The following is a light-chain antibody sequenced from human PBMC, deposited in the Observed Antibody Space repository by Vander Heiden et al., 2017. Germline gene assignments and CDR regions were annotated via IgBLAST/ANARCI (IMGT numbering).Light chain of an antibody. V-gene: IGLV1-47*01. CDR2: RNN. CDR1: SSNIGSNY. J-gene: IGLJ1*01. CDR3: AAWDDSLSGRV. Sequence: QSVFTQLPPPSGTPGQWVTIPCPGRSSNIGSNYVYWYQQLPGTAPKLLIYRNNQRPSGVPDRFSGSKSGTSASLAISGLRSEDEADYYCAAWDDSLSGRVFGTGTKVTVL.